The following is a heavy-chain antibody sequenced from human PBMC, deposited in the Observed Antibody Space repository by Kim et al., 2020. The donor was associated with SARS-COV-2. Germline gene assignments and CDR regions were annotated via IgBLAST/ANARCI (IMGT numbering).Heavy chain of an antibody. V-gene: IGHV3-30*07. J-gene: IGHJ6*02. CDR3: ARPPRGYYYYYGMDV. Sequence: DSVKCRFTISRDNSKSALYLQMNSLRAEDTAVYYCARPPRGYYYYYGMDVWGQGTTVTVSS.